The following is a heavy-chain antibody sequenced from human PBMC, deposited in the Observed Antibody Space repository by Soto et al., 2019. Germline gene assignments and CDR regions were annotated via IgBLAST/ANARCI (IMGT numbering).Heavy chain of an antibody. CDR1: GFTFSSYD. Sequence: LRLSCAASGFTFSSYDMSWVRQAPGKGLEWVSAISGSGGSTYYADSVKGRFTISRDNSKNTLYLQMNSLRAADTAVYYCARARFQVLYGKPYFDSWGQGTLVTVSS. J-gene: IGHJ4*02. V-gene: IGHV3-23*01. D-gene: IGHD2-2*02. CDR3: ARARFQVLYGKPYFDS. CDR2: ISGSGGST.